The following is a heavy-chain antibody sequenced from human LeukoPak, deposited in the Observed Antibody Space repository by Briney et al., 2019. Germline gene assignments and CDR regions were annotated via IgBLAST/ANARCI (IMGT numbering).Heavy chain of an antibody. CDR1: GYTFTSYG. CDR2: ISAYNGNT. J-gene: IGHJ4*02. V-gene: IGHV1-18*01. D-gene: IGHD2-15*01. CDR3: ARGGSLGDIVVVVAATSFDY. Sequence: ASVKVSCTASGYTFTSYGISWVRQAPGQGLEWMGWISAYNGNTNYAQKLQGRVTMTTDTSTSTAYMELRSLRSDDTAVYYCARGGSLGDIVVVVAATSFDYWGQGTLVTVSS.